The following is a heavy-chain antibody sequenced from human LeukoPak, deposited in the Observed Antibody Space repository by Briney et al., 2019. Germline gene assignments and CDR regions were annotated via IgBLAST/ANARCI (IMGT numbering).Heavy chain of an antibody. Sequence: GASVKVSCQTSGYNFKTHAVSWARQVPGQGLEWMGWISGYNGDTAFAQKLQGRVTMTTDTSTSTAYMELRSLRSDDTAVYYCARDRLYSSGWYAHWGQGTLVTVSS. D-gene: IGHD6-19*01. CDR2: ISGYNGDT. CDR3: ARDRLYSSGWYAH. CDR1: GYNFKTHA. J-gene: IGHJ4*02. V-gene: IGHV1-18*01.